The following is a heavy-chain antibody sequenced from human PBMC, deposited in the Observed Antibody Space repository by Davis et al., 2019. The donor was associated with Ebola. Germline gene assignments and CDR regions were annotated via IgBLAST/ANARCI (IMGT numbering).Heavy chain of an antibody. V-gene: IGHV3-73*01. J-gene: IGHJ6*04. CDR1: GFTFSGST. Sequence: GESLKISCAASGFTFSGSTVHWVRQASGKGLAWIGRIRGKAKKYATAYAASLKGRFTISRDDSKNTAYLQVNSLKIEDTAVYYCTRYGPQLSESSYYYGMDVWGKGTTVTVSS. D-gene: IGHD3-10*01. CDR2: IRGKAKKYAT. CDR3: TRYGPQLSESSYYYGMDV.